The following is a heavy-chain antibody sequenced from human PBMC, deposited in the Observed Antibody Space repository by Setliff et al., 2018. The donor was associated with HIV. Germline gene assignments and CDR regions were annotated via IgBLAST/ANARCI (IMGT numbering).Heavy chain of an antibody. Sequence: PGESLKISCKASGYSFTSYWIGWVRQMPGKGLEWMGIIYPGDSDSRYSPPFQCQFTISVDKSISTAYLQWDRLKAADTAMYYGVRSGGFGELYGYWGQGTLVTVSA. D-gene: IGHD3-10*01. CDR2: IYPGDSDS. J-gene: IGHJ4*02. CDR3: VRSGGFGELYGY. CDR1: GYSFTSYW. V-gene: IGHV5-51*01.